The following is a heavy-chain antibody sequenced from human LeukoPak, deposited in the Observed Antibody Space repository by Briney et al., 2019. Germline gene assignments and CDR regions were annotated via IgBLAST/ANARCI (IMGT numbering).Heavy chain of an antibody. CDR3: APCMAELDCGEYADYYHLGV. V-gene: IGHV4-61*09. CDR2: FYRSTKT. D-gene: IGHD4-17*01. CDR1: GDSLSSGCWC. Sequence: SQTLSLTCTVSGDSLSSGCWCWSWKRPPAGKGLEGIRNFYRSTKTTYNPNLQSRITISGDKTKNPLSLNLDSVTAAATADCFCAPCMAELDCGEYADYYHLGVWGKGITVT. J-gene: IGHJ6*03.